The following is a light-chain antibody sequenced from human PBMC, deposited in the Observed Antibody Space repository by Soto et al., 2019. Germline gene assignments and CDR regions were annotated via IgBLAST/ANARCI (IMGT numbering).Light chain of an antibody. CDR2: RAS. CDR3: QHYNSYSEA. J-gene: IGKJ1*01. CDR1: QSISGS. Sequence: DIQMTQSPSTLSASVGDRVTITCLASQSISGSLAWYQQKPGKAPDLLIYRASTLESGVPSRFSGSGSGTEFTLTISSLQPDDFATYYCQHYNSYSEAFGQGTKVDIK. V-gene: IGKV1-5*03.